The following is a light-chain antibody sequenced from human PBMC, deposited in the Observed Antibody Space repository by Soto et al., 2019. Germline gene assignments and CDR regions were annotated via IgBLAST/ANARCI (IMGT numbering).Light chain of an antibody. CDR3: QQYGTSLRT. J-gene: IGKJ5*01. V-gene: IGKV3-20*01. CDR2: DAY. Sequence: EIVLTQSPATLSVSPGERATLSFRASQSVSSNLAWYQQKPGQAPRLLIYDAYNRATGIPPRFSGSGSGTDFTLTISSVEREDSAVYYCQQYGTSLRTFGQGTRKEIK. CDR1: QSVSSN.